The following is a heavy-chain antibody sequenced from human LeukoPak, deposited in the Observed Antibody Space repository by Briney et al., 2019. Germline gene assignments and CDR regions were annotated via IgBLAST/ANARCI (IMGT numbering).Heavy chain of an antibody. D-gene: IGHD3-22*01. CDR3: ARDHRDSSGYYRPFDY. CDR1: GGSFSGYY. J-gene: IGHJ4*02. V-gene: IGHV4-34*01. Sequence: PSETLSLTCAVYGGSFSGYYWSWIRQPPGKGLEWIGEINHSGSTNYNPSLKSRVTISVDTSKNQFSLKLSSVTAADTAVYYCARDHRDSSGYYRPFDYWGQGTLVTVSS. CDR2: INHSGST.